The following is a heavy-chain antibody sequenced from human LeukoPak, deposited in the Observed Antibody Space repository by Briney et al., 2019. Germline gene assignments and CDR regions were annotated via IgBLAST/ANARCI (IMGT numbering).Heavy chain of an antibody. CDR2: IKEDGSEK. Sequence: GGSLRLSCAASGCTFSSYWLNWVRQTPGKGLEWVANIKEDGSEKYHVDSVKGRFTISRDNAKSSLYLQMNNLRAEDTALYYCARSIMGGGAFDYWGQGTQVTVSS. CDR3: ARSIMGGGAFDY. D-gene: IGHD3-10*01. J-gene: IGHJ4*02. CDR1: GCTFSSYW. V-gene: IGHV3-7*03.